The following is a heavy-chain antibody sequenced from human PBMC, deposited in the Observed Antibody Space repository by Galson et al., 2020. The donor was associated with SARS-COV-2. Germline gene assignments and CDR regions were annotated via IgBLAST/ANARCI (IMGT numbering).Heavy chain of an antibody. D-gene: IGHD2-2*01. CDR1: GFTFSSYA. V-gene: IGHV3-23*01. CDR3: ARAVYCSSTSCLYYYYYYYMDV. Sequence: GGSLRLSCAASGFTFSSYAMSWVRQAPGKGLEWVSAISGSGGSTYYADSGKGRFTISRDNSKNTLYLQMNSLRAEYTAVYYCARAVYCSSTSCLYYYYYYYMDVWGKGTTVTVSS. CDR2: ISGSGGST. J-gene: IGHJ6*03.